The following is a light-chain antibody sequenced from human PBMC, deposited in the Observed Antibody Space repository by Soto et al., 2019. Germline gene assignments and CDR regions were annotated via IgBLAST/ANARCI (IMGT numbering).Light chain of an antibody. V-gene: IGKV3-11*01. CDR3: QQRNSWPWT. J-gene: IGKJ1*01. CDR1: QSVRGY. Sequence: EIVLTQSPATLCLSPGERATLSCSASQSVRGYLAWYQQKPGQAPRLLIHDASSRATGIPGRFSGSGSGTDFTLTISSLEPKDFAVYYCQQRNSWPWTFGQGTKVEIK. CDR2: DAS.